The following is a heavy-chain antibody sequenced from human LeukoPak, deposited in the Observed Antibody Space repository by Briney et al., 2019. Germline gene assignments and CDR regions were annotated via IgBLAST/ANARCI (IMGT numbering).Heavy chain of an antibody. CDR3: ARGTGGPRSGY. Sequence: PSETLSLTCAVYGGSFSGYYWSWIRQPPGKGLEWIGEINHSGSTNYNPSLKSRVTISVDTSKNQFSLKLSSVTAADTAVYYCARGTGGPRSGYWDQGTLVTVSS. J-gene: IGHJ4*02. CDR2: INHSGST. D-gene: IGHD4-23*01. V-gene: IGHV4-34*01. CDR1: GGSFSGYY.